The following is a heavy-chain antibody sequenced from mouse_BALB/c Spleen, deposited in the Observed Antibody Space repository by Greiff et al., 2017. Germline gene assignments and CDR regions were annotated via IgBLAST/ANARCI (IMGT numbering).Heavy chain of an antibody. J-gene: IGHJ4*01. V-gene: IGHV2-2*02. CDR1: GFSLTSYG. CDR3: AKKFGNFYAKDY. Sequence: QVQLKESGPGLVQPSQSLSITCTVSGFSLTSYGVHWVRQSPGKGLEWLGVIWSGGSTDYNAAFISRLSISKDNSKSQVFFKMNSLQANDKAIYYCAKKFGNFYAKDYWGQGTSVTVSS. CDR2: IWSGGST. D-gene: IGHD4-1*01.